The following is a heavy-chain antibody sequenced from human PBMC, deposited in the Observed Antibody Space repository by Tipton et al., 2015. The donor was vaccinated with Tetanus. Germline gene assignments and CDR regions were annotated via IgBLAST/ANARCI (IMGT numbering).Heavy chain of an antibody. CDR2: IYYRGNT. D-gene: IGHD2-15*01. V-gene: IGHV4-59*01. Sequence: TLSLTCTVSGDSISNYHWSWIRQPPGKGLEWIGYIYYRGNTNYNTSLKKRVTISVDTSKNQFSLKLNSVTAADTAVYYCARVEEGYCSGGTCYFADWGRGTLVTVSS. J-gene: IGHJ4*02. CDR3: ARVEEGYCSGGTCYFAD. CDR1: GDSISNYH.